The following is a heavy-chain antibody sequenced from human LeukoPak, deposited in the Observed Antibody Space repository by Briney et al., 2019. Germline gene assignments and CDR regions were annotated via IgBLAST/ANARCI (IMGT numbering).Heavy chain of an antibody. CDR2: IYYSGST. V-gene: IGHV4-31*03. CDR3: ARVDLRAVLFDP. CDR1: GGSISSGGYY. J-gene: IGHJ5*02. Sequence: SQTLSLTCTVSGGSISSGGYYWSWIRQHPGKGLEWIGYIYYSGSTYYNPSLKSRVTISVDTSKNQFSLKLSSVTAADTAVYYCARVDLRAVLFDPWGQGTLVTVSS. D-gene: IGHD3-3*01.